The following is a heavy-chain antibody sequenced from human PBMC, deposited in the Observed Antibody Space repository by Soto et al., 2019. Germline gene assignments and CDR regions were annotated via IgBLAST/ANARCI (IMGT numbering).Heavy chain of an antibody. CDR2: IYYSGST. J-gene: IGHJ6*02. CDR1: GGSVSSGSYY. D-gene: IGHD3-10*01. Sequence: QVQLQESGPGLMKPSETLSLTCTVSGGSVSSGSYYWSWIRQPPGKGLEWIGYIYYSGSTNYNPSLKSRVTISVDTSKNQFSLKLSSVTAADTAVYYCARDSGTVDGYYYGMDVWGQGTTVTVSS. V-gene: IGHV4-61*01. CDR3: ARDSGTVDGYYYGMDV.